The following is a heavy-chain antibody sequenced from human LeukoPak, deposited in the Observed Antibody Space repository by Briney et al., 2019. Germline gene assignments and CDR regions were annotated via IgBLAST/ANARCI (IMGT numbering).Heavy chain of an antibody. CDR2: IYHSGST. D-gene: IGHD3-16*01. V-gene: IGHV4-4*02. CDR3: ARHYGP. J-gene: IGHJ4*02. CDR1: GGSISSSNW. Sequence: SESLSLTCAVSGGSISSSNWWSWGGAPPGKGVGGMGEIYHSGSTNYNPSLKSRVTISVDKSKNQFSLNLSSVTAADTAVYYCARHYGPWGQGTLVTVSS.